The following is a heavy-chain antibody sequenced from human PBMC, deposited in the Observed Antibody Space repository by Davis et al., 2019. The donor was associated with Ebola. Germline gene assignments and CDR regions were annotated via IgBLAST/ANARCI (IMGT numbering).Heavy chain of an antibody. J-gene: IGHJ6*04. CDR1: GFTFSTYG. D-gene: IGHD6-19*01. V-gene: IGHV3-30*18. CDR3: AKDGGGAVAGYYYYYGMDV. CDR2: ISSDGSNK. Sequence: GGSLRLSCAASGFTFSTYGMHWVRQAPGKGLEWVAVISSDGSNKYYAHSVKGRFTISRDNSKNTLFLQMNSLRAEDTAVYYCAKDGGGAVAGYYYYYGMDVWGKGTTVTVSS.